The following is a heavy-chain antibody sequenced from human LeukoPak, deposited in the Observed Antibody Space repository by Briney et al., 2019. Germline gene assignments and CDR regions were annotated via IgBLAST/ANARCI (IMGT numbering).Heavy chain of an antibody. CDR3: ARDPTADLAEYFQH. Sequence: GGSLRLSCAASGFTFSDYYMSWIRQAPGKGLEWVSYISSSGSTIYYADSVKGRFPISRDNAKNSLYLQMNSLRAEDTAVYYCARDPTADLAEYFQHWGQGTLVTVSS. D-gene: IGHD4-17*01. CDR1: GFTFSDYY. CDR2: ISSSGSTI. V-gene: IGHV3-11*01. J-gene: IGHJ1*01.